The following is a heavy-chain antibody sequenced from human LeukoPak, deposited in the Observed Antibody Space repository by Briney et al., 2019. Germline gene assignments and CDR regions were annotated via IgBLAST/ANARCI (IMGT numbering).Heavy chain of an antibody. CDR3: ARRQNYSSGGYFDY. CDR1: GGSFSGYY. D-gene: IGHD6-19*01. J-gene: IGHJ4*02. V-gene: IGHV4-34*01. Sequence: SETLSLTCAVYGGSFSGYYWSWIRQPPGKGLEWIGEINHSGSTNYNPSLKSRVTISVDTSKNQFSLKLSSVTAADTAAYYCARRQNYSSGGYFDYWGQGTLVTVSS. CDR2: INHSGST.